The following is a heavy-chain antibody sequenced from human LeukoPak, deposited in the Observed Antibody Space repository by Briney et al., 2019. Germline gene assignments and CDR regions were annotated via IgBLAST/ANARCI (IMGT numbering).Heavy chain of an antibody. Sequence: SETLSLTCTVSGGSISSYYWSWIRQPAGKGLEWIGRIYTSGSTNYNPSLKSRVTMSVDTSKNQFSLKLSSVTAADTAVYYCARGGGMGHYYYYMDVWGKGTTVTISS. D-gene: IGHD5-24*01. J-gene: IGHJ6*03. CDR1: GGSISSYY. CDR3: ARGGGMGHYYYYMDV. CDR2: IYTSGST. V-gene: IGHV4-4*07.